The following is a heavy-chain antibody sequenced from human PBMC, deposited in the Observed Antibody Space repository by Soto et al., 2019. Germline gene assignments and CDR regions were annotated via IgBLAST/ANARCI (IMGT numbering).Heavy chain of an antibody. CDR3: AKDPRELRFLEWLPHDGYFDY. Sequence: GGSLRLSCAASGFTFSSYAMSWVRQAPGKGLEWVSAISGSGGSTYYADSVKGRFTISRDNSKNTLYLQMNSLRAEDTAVYYCAKDPRELRFLEWLPHDGYFDYWGQGTLVNVS. CDR1: GFTFSSYA. J-gene: IGHJ4*02. V-gene: IGHV3-23*01. CDR2: ISGSGGST. D-gene: IGHD3-3*01.